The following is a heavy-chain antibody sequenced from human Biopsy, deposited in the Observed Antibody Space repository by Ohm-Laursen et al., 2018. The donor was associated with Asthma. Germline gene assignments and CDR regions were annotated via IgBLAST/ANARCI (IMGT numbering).Heavy chain of an antibody. V-gene: IGHV1-2*06. D-gene: IGHD3-3*01. CDR3: ARGRHYDFWSGYYIEYFDY. J-gene: IGHJ4*02. CDR2: INPNSGGT. CDR1: GYTFTGYY. Sequence: ASVKVSCKASGYTFTGYYTHWVRQAPGQGLEWMGRINPNSGGTNYAQKFQGRVTMTRDTSISTAYMELSRLRSDDTAVYYCARGRHYDFWSGYYIEYFDYWGQGTLVTVSS.